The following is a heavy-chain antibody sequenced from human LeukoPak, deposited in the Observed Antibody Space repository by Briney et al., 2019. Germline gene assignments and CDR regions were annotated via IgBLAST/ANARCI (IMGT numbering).Heavy chain of an antibody. CDR2: NNPNSGGT. CDR3: SRDSGYCSGGSCWYFDF. J-gene: IGHJ4*02. CDR1: GYSFTNYD. V-gene: IGHV1-2*02. D-gene: IGHD2-15*01. Sequence: ASVKVSCKASGYSFTNYDINWVRQATGQGLEWVGSNNPNSGGTNYAQKFQGRVTMTRDTSMSTAYMELSGLRSDDTAVYYCSRDSGYCSGGSCWYFDFWGQGTLVTVSA.